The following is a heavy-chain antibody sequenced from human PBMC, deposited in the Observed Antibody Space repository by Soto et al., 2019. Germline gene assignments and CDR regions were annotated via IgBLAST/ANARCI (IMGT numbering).Heavy chain of an antibody. J-gene: IGHJ4*02. Sequence: QVQLVQSGAEEKKPGASVKVSCEASGYTFTSYAMHWVRQAPGQRLEWMGWINAGNGNTKYSQKFQGRVTITRDTSASTAYMELISLRSEDTAVYYCARSIVVVTALDYWGQGTLVTVSS. V-gene: IGHV1-3*05. CDR2: INAGNGNT. CDR1: GYTFTSYA. D-gene: IGHD2-21*02. CDR3: ARSIVVVTALDY.